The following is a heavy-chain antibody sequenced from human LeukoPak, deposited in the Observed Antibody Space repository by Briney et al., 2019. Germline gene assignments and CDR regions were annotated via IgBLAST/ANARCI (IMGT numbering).Heavy chain of an antibody. CDR1: GGSFSGYY. CDR2: INHSGST. J-gene: IGHJ4*02. D-gene: IGHD6-13*01. V-gene: IGHV4-34*01. Sequence: SETLSLTCAVYGGSFSGYYWSWIRLPPGKGLEWIGEINHSGSTNYNPSLKSRVTISVDTSKNQFSLKLSSVTAADTAVYYCASSSWYTQIDYWGQGTLVTVSS. CDR3: ASSSWYTQIDY.